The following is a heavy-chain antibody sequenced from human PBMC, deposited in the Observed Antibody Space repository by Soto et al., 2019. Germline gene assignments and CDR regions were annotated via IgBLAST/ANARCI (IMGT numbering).Heavy chain of an antibody. CDR2: IYHSGST. V-gene: IGHV4-4*02. CDR1: GGSISSSNW. D-gene: IGHD5-18*01. J-gene: IGHJ3*02. Sequence: QVQLQESGPGLVKPSGTLSLTCAVSGGSISSSNWWSWVRQPPGKGLEWIGEIYHSGSTNYNPSLKSRVTISVDKSKNQFSLNLSSVTAADTAVYYCARVVDRQLWSAFFGAFDIWGQGTMVTVSS. CDR3: ARVVDRQLWSAFFGAFDI.